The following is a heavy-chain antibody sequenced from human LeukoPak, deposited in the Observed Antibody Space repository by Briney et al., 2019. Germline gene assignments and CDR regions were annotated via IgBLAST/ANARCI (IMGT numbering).Heavy chain of an antibody. V-gene: IGHV3-30-3*01. CDR2: ISYGESNK. J-gene: IGHJ4*02. D-gene: IGHD6-13*01. CDR3: ATELRIATAGFDYFEH. Sequence: GGSLRLSCAASGFTFSSYAMNWVRQAPGKGLEWVAVISYGESNKYYADSVKGRFTISRDNSKNTLFVQMNSLRAEDTAMYYCATELRIATAGFDYFEHWGQGTLVTVSS. CDR1: GFTFSSYA.